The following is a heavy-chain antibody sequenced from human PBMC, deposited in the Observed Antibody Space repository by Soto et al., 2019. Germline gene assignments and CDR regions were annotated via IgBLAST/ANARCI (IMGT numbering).Heavy chain of an antibody. CDR2: IYYSGST. J-gene: IGHJ5*02. CDR1: GGSISSSSYY. Sequence: PSDTLSLTCTVSGGSISSSSYYWGWIRQPPGKGLEWIGSIYYSGSTYYNPSLKSRVTISVDTSKNQFSLKLSSVTAADTAVYYCARPITYYDFWSGYPFDPWGQGTLVTVSS. D-gene: IGHD3-3*01. V-gene: IGHV4-39*01. CDR3: ARPITYYDFWSGYPFDP.